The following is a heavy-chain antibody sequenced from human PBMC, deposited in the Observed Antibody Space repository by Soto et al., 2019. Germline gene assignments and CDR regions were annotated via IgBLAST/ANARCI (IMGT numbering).Heavy chain of an antibody. Sequence: PGESLKISCKGSGYSFTSYWISWVRQMPGKGLEWMGRIDPSDSYTNYSPSFQGHVTISADKSISTAYLQWSSLKASDTAMYYCARHRGIAAGTRWFDPWGQGTLVTVSS. CDR1: GYSFTSYW. D-gene: IGHD6-13*01. V-gene: IGHV5-10-1*01. J-gene: IGHJ5*02. CDR3: ARHRGIAAGTRWFDP. CDR2: IDPSDSYT.